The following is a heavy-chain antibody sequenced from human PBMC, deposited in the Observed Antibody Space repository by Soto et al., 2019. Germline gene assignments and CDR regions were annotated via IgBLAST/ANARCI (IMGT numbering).Heavy chain of an antibody. CDR2: ISGSSGVI. J-gene: IGHJ5*02. D-gene: IGHD3-10*01. CDR1: GFTFSDYS. Sequence: VGSLRLSCAASGFTFSDYSMSWVRQAPGKGPEWVSYISGSSGVIYYVDSVKGRFTVSRDNANNSLYLQMNSLRQEDTAVYYCARQEVRGVIRWFDPWGRGTRVTVSS. V-gene: IGHV3-48*02. CDR3: ARQEVRGVIRWFDP.